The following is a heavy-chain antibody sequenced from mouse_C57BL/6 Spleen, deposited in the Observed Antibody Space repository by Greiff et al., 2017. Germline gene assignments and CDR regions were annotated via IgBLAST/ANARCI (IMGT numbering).Heavy chain of an antibody. V-gene: IGHV1-53*01. J-gene: IGHJ3*01. CDR3: ARGGTMGAWFAY. D-gene: IGHD1-1*02. CDR1: GYTFTSYW. CDR2: INPSNGGT. Sequence: QVQLQQPGTELVKPGASVKLSCKASGYTFTSYWMHWVKQRPGQGLEWIGNINPSNGGTNYNEKFKSKATLTVDKSSSTAYMQLISLTAEDSAVYYCARGGTMGAWFAYWGQGTLVTVSA.